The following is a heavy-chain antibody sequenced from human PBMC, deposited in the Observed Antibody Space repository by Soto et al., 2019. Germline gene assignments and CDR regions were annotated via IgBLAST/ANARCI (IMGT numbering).Heavy chain of an antibody. CDR1: GGTFSSHA. Sequence: QVQLVQSGAEVKKPGSSVKVSCKTSGGTFSSHALTWLRQAPGQGLEWMGGITPMFGTTYTSQKFQGRVAISADETTSTLELSSLRSEDTAVYFCARCDVCYPGGDDAFDLWGQGTTVIVSS. CDR2: ITPMFGTT. CDR3: ARCDVCYPGGDDAFDL. V-gene: IGHV1-69*01. D-gene: IGHD2-21*02. J-gene: IGHJ3*01.